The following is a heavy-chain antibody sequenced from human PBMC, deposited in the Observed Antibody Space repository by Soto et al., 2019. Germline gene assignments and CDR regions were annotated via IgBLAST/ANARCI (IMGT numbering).Heavy chain of an antibody. V-gene: IGHV3-7*03. J-gene: IGHJ4*02. Sequence: GGSLRLSCAVSGFTFNNYWMSWVRQAPGKGLEWVANIKQDGSDKYYVDSLKGRFTISRDNAKNTLYLQMNSLRAEDTAVYYCASGRYTSGWYPDYFDYWGQGTLVTVSS. CDR2: IKQDGSDK. CDR1: GFTFNNYW. D-gene: IGHD6-19*01. CDR3: ASGRYTSGWYPDYFDY.